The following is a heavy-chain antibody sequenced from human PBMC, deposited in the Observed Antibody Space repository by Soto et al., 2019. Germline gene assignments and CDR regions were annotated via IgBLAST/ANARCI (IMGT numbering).Heavy chain of an antibody. CDR1: GFTFSAYT. Sequence: QVQLVESGGGVVQPGRSLRLSCAASGFTFSAYTMHWVRQAPGKGLEWVSLISYDESDKFYADSVKGRFTISRDISENTLYLQMTSLRSEDTAVYYSASRSGGGNFLALWGQGTLVTVSS. CDR2: ISYDESDK. D-gene: IGHD2-21*02. CDR3: ASRSGGGNFLAL. J-gene: IGHJ4*02. V-gene: IGHV3-30-3*01.